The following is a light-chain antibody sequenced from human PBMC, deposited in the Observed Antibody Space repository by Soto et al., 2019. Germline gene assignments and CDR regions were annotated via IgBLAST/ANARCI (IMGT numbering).Light chain of an antibody. Sequence: EIVLTQSPGTLSLSPGERGTLSCRASQSVSSNYLAWYQQKPGQAPRLPLYSAFSRATGIPDRFSRSGSGTDITLTISRLEPEDFAVYYCQYYCSSPWKFGQGTKVEIK. CDR1: QSVSSNY. CDR3: QYYCSSPWK. CDR2: SAF. V-gene: IGKV3-20*01. J-gene: IGKJ1*01.